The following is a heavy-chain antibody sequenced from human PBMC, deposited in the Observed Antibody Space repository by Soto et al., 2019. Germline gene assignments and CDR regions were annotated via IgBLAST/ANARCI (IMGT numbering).Heavy chain of an antibody. J-gene: IGHJ4*02. CDR2: INPSGGST. Sequence: GASVKVSCKASGYTFTSYYMHWVRQAPGQGLEWMGIINPSGGSTSYAQKFQGRVTMTRDTSTSTVYMGLSSLRSEDTAVYYCARVRSAAGSGTGFFFDYWGQGTLVTVSS. D-gene: IGHD6-13*01. CDR1: GYTFTSYY. V-gene: IGHV1-46*01. CDR3: ARVRSAAGSGTGFFFDY.